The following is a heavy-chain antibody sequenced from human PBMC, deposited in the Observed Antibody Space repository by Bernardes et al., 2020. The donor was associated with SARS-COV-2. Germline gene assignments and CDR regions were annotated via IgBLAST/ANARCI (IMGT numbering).Heavy chain of an antibody. CDR1: GGSISSYY. J-gene: IGHJ6*02. Sequence: SETLSLTCTVSGGSISSYYWSWIRQPPGKGLEWIGYIYYSGSTNYNPSLKSRVTISVDTSKNQFSLKLSSVTAADTAVYYCASHSSSWYDTGAGDYYGMDVWGQGTTVTVSS. D-gene: IGHD6-13*01. CDR2: IYYSGST. V-gene: IGHV4-59*08. CDR3: ASHSSSWYDTGAGDYYGMDV.